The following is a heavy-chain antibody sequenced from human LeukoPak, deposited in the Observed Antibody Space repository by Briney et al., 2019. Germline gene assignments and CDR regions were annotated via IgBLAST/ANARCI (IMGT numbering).Heavy chain of an antibody. CDR1: GGSISSSSYY. V-gene: IGHV4-61*01. CDR2: IYYSGST. D-gene: IGHD2-15*01. Sequence: SETLSLTCTVSGGSISSSSYYWSWIRQPPGKGLEWIGYIYYSGSTNYNPSLKSRVAISVDTSKNQVSLRLSSVTAADTAVYYCARDYCSGGSCYYWYFDLWGRGTLVTVSS. CDR3: ARDYCSGGSCYYWYFDL. J-gene: IGHJ2*01.